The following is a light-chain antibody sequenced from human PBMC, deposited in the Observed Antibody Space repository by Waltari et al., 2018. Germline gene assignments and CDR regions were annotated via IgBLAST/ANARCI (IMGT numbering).Light chain of an antibody. CDR1: SSDVGGYNY. CDR3: SSYTSINTLV. CDR2: DVS. J-gene: IGLJ3*02. V-gene: IGLV2-14*03. Sequence: QSALTQPASVSGSPGQSITISCTGTSSDVGGYNYVSWYQQHPGKAPKLMIYDVSNRPSGVSNRVSGSKSGNTASMTISGLQAEDEADYYCSSYTSINTLVFGGGTKLTVL.